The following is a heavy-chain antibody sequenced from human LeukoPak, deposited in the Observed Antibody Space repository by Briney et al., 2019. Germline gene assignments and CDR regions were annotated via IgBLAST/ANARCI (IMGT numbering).Heavy chain of an antibody. Sequence: SETLSLTCTVSGGSISSYYWSWIRQPPGKRLEWIGYIYYSGSTSYNPSLKSRVTISVDTSKNQVSLKLSSVTAADTAVYYCARDLGVMVRAFDIWGQGTMVTVSS. V-gene: IGHV4-59*01. CDR2: IYYSGST. CDR1: GGSISSYY. CDR3: ARDLGVMVRAFDI. D-gene: IGHD5-18*01. J-gene: IGHJ3*02.